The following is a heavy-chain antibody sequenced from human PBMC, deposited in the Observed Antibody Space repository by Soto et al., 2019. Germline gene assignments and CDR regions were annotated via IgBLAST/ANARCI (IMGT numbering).Heavy chain of an antibody. Sequence: QVQLVESGGGLVKLGGSLRLSCVASGFTFSAHYMTWIRQAPGKGLEWLLYISTSSTYTNYADSVKGRFTISRDNAMNSLYLQMNRLRDEDTVVYYCARLRLTGYFDYWGQGTLVTVSS. CDR3: ARLRLTGYFDY. J-gene: IGHJ4*02. CDR1: GFTFSAHY. CDR2: ISTSSTYT. V-gene: IGHV3-11*05.